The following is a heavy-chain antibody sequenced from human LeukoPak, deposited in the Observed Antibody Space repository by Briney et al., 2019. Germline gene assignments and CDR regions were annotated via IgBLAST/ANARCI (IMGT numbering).Heavy chain of an antibody. CDR2: INPNTGGS. V-gene: IGHV1-2*02. Sequence: ASVKVSCKHSGYTFAAYFIHWVGQAPGQGLEWMGWINPNTGGSNCAQNFQGRVTMTRDTSISTAYMELSSLRSDDTAVYYCARDDGIAFRSGITALDPWGQGTVVTVSS. D-gene: IGHD2-21*01. J-gene: IGHJ3*01. CDR1: GYTFAAYF. CDR3: ARDDGIAFRSGITALDP.